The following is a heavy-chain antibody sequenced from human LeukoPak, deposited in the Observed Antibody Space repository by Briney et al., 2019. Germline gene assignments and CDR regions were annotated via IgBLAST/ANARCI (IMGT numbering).Heavy chain of an antibody. D-gene: IGHD6-19*01. CDR1: GGSFSGYY. Sequence: SETLSLTCAVYGGSFSGYYWSWIRQPPGKGLEWIGEINHSGSTNYNPSLKSRVTISVDTSKNQFSLKLSSVAAAATAIYSCARAVSGRFDSWGQGHLVTVSS. V-gene: IGHV4-34*01. CDR3: ARAVSGRFDS. J-gene: IGHJ4*02. CDR2: INHSGST.